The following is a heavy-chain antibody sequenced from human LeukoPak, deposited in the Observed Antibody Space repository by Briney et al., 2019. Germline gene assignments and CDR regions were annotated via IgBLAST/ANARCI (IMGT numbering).Heavy chain of an antibody. CDR3: AKEGSWYFGWFDP. Sequence: GGSLRLSCAASGFTFSSYGMHWVRQAPGKGLEWVAFIRYDGSNKYYADSVKGRFTISRDNSKNTLYLQMNSLRAEDTVVYYCAKEGSWYFGWFDPWGQGTLVTVSS. D-gene: IGHD6-13*01. V-gene: IGHV3-30*02. CDR1: GFTFSSYG. J-gene: IGHJ5*02. CDR2: IRYDGSNK.